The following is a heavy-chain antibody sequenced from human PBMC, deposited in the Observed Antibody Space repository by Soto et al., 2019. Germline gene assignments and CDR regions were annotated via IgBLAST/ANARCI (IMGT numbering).Heavy chain of an antibody. CDR1: GYTFTSHD. V-gene: IGHV1-8*01. D-gene: IGHD4-17*01. Sequence: QVQLVQSGAEVKKFGASVKVSCKASGYTFTSHDINCVRQATGQGLEWMGWMNPNSGNTGYAHKFQRRVTQTRNTSISTAYMELSSLRSEDTAVYYCARWDYGDYARFDYWGQGNLVTVSS. J-gene: IGHJ4*02. CDR3: ARWDYGDYARFDY. CDR2: MNPNSGNT.